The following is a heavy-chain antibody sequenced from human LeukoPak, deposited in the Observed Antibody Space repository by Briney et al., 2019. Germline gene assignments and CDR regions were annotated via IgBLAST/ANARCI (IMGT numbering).Heavy chain of an antibody. CDR1: GGSISSYY. J-gene: IGHJ4*02. CDR2: IYYSGST. CDR3: ASDRPGGSSLDY. D-gene: IGHD6-13*01. V-gene: IGHV4-59*08. Sequence: SSETLSLTCTVSGGSISSYYWSWIRQPPGKGLEWIGYIYYSGSTNYNPSLKSRVAISVDTSKNQFSLKLSSVTAADTAVYYCASDRPGGSSLDYWGQGTLVTVSS.